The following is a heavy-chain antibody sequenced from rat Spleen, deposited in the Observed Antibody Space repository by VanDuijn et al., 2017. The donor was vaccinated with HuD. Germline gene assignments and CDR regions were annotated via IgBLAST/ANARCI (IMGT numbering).Heavy chain of an antibody. V-gene: IGHV5S13*01. CDR1: GFTFSNYD. J-gene: IGHJ1*01. CDR3: TRMYGYNYWYFDF. CDR2: ISTGGGST. Sequence: EVQLVESGGGLVQPGRSLKLSCAASGFTFSNYDMAWVRQAPTKGLEWVATISTGGGSTYYRDSVKGRFTISRDNAQNTLYLQMNSLRSEDTATYYCTRMYGYNYWYFDFWGPGTMVTVSS. D-gene: IGHD1-9*01.